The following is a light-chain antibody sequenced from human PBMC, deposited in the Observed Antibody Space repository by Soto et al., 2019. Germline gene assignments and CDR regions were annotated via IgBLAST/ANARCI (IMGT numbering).Light chain of an antibody. CDR2: DVR. J-gene: IGLJ1*01. CDR3: SSYTSSILYV. Sequence: QSVLTQPASVSGSPGQSITISCTGTSSDVGGYNYVSWYQQHPGKAPKLMIYDVRNRPSGVSNRFSGSKSGNTASLTISGLQAEDEADYYCSSYTSSILYVFGTGTKLTVL. CDR1: SSDVGGYNY. V-gene: IGLV2-14*01.